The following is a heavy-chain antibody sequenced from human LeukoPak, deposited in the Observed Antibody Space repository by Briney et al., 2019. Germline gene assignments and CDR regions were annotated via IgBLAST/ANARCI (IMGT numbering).Heavy chain of an antibody. Sequence: KPTETLSLTCTVSGGSISSYYWSWIRQPPGKGLEWIGYIYYSGSTNYNPSLKSRVTISVDTSKNQFSLKLSSVTAADTAVYYCARGHSSGYFPFDYWGQGTLVNVSS. V-gene: IGHV4-59*01. CDR3: ARGHSSGYFPFDY. CDR1: GGSISSYY. CDR2: IYYSGST. D-gene: IGHD3-22*01. J-gene: IGHJ4*02.